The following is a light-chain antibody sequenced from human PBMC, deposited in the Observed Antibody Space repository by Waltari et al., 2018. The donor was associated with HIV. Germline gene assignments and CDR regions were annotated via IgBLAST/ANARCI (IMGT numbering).Light chain of an antibody. CDR1: SSKVGSTI. CDR3: AAWDDSLNAWV. V-gene: IGLV1-44*01. Sequence: QSVLAHPPSASGTPGQRVTICCSGSSSKVGSTIVTWYQQVPGTAPKLLIYSNNQRPSGVPDRFSGSNSGTSASLAISGLQSEDEADYYCAAWDDSLNAWVFGGGTKLTVL. CDR2: SNN. J-gene: IGLJ3*02.